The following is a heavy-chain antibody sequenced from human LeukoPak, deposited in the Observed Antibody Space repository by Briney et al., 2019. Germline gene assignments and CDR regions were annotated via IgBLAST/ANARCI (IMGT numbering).Heavy chain of an antibody. CDR3: ARERQSYYGSGSYYNPLP. D-gene: IGHD3-10*01. CDR2: ISSDGGNK. Sequence: GGSLRLSCAASGFTFSSYSMNWVRQAPGKGLEWVAFISSDGGNKYYADSVKGRFTISRDNSKNTLYLQMNTLRAEDTAVYYCARERQSYYGSGSYYNPLPWGQGTLVTVSS. J-gene: IGHJ5*02. V-gene: IGHV3-30*03. CDR1: GFTFSSYS.